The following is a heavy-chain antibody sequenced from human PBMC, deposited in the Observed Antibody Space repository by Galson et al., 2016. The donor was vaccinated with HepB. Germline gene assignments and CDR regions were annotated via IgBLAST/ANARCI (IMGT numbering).Heavy chain of an antibody. CDR1: GITFSRHV. J-gene: IGHJ6*02. V-gene: IGHV3-33*06. CDR2: IWYDGSKK. CDR3: AKERIAGITLDRGVMTSLLADI. Sequence: SLRLSCAASGITFSRHVMHWVRQAPGKGLEWVAFIWYDGSKKYYGTSVEGRFTISRDNSKNTLYLQMNSLRVEDTAVYYCAKERIAGITLDRGVMTSLLADIWGQGTTVTVSS. D-gene: IGHD3-10*01.